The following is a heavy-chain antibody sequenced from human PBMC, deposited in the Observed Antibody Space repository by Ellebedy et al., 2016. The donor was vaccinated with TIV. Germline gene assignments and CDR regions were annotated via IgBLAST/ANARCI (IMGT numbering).Heavy chain of an antibody. J-gene: IGHJ5*02. CDR3: TRRERRLWFDP. CDR1: GFTFSGSA. CDR2: IRSKANSYAT. V-gene: IGHV3-73*01. Sequence: PGGSLRLSCAASGFTFSGSAMHWVRQASGKGLEWVGRIRSKANSYATAYAASVKGRFTISRDDSKNTAYLQMNSLKTEETAVYYCTRRERRLWFDPWGQGTLVTVSS.